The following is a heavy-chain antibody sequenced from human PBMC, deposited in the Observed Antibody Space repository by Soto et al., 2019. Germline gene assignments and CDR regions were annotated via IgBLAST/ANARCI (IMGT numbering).Heavy chain of an antibody. CDR1: GYTFTGYD. Sequence: QVQLVQSGAEVKNPGASVTVSCKTSGYTFTGYDIHCLRQAPGQGLEWMGWINHNSGYTNYSQDFQGRVTMTSDTSFTTAYVELTRLRSDDTAVDYCARREQWLENFDYWGQGTLVTVSS. J-gene: IGHJ4*02. V-gene: IGHV1-2*02. CDR2: INHNSGYT. CDR3: ARREQWLENFDY. D-gene: IGHD6-19*01.